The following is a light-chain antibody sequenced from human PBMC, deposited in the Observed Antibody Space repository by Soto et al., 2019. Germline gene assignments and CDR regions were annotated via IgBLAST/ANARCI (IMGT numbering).Light chain of an antibody. J-gene: IGKJ2*01. Sequence: ETVMTQSPATLSVSPGERATLSCRASQSVYSSLAWYQQKPGQAPRLLIYGASTRATGIPARFSGSGSGTEFTLTISRLQSEDFAVYYCQQYYSSPPYTFGQGTKLEIK. CDR2: GAS. V-gene: IGKV3-15*01. CDR1: QSVYSS. CDR3: QQYYSSPPYT.